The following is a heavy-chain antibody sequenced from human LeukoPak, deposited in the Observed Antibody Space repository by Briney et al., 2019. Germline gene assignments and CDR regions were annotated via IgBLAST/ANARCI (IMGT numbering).Heavy chain of an antibody. D-gene: IGHD3-16*01. CDR1: GFTFSSYS. Sequence: PGGSLRLSCAASGFTFSSYSMNWVRQAPGKGLEWVSSISSSSSYIYYADSVKGRFTISRDNAKNSLYLQMNSLRAEATAEYYCARVKGGNFDYWGQGTLVTVSS. J-gene: IGHJ4*02. CDR2: ISSSSSYI. V-gene: IGHV3-21*01. CDR3: ARVKGGNFDY.